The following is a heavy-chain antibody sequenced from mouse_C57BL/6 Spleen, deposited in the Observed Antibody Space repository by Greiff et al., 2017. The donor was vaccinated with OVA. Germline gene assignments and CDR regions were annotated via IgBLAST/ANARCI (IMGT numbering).Heavy chain of an antibody. CDR3: ASLYYYGSSHYFDY. V-gene: IGHV1-20*01. Sequence: EVKLLESGPELVKPGDSVKISCKASGYSFTGYFMNWVMQSHGKSLEWIGRINPYNGDTFYNQKFKGKATLTVDKSSSTAHMELRSLTSEDSAVXYCASLYYYGSSHYFDYWGQGTTLTVSS. CDR2: INPYNGDT. J-gene: IGHJ2*01. CDR1: GYSFTGYF. D-gene: IGHD1-1*01.